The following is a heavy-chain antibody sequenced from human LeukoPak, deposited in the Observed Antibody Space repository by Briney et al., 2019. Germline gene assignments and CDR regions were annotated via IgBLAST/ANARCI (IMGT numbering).Heavy chain of an antibody. CDR1: GFTFNSYA. Sequence: GGSLRLSCSASGFTFNSYAMAWVRQASGKGLGWVSAISGSGGNTYYADSVKGRFTISRDNSKNTLYLQMNSLRVEDTAVYYCANWVEGARPSLDYWGQGALVTVSS. D-gene: IGHD6-6*01. V-gene: IGHV3-23*01. CDR3: ANWVEGARPSLDY. J-gene: IGHJ4*02. CDR2: ISGSGGNT.